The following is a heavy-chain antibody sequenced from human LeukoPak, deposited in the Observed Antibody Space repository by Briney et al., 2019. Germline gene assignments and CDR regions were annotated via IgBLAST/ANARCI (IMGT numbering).Heavy chain of an antibody. CDR1: GFTFSSYA. CDR3: ARVRDIVVPAFDY. Sequence: GGSLRLSCAASGFTFSSYALHWVRQAPGKGLEWVAIISYDGSNKYYADSVKGRFTISRDNSKNSLYLQMNSLRAEDTAVYYCARVRDIVVPAFDYWGQGTLVTVSS. J-gene: IGHJ4*02. D-gene: IGHD2-2*01. V-gene: IGHV3-30-3*01. CDR2: ISYDGSNK.